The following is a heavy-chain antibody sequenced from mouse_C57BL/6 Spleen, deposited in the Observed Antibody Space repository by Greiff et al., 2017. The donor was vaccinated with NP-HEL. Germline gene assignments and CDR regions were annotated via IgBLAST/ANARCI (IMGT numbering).Heavy chain of an antibody. J-gene: IGHJ2*01. V-gene: IGHV1-69*01. CDR3: ARLKTAQATVHFDY. CDR1: GYTFTSYW. Sequence: QVQLKQPGAELVMPGASVKLSCKASGYTFTSYWMHWVKQRPGQGLEWIGEIDPADSYTNYNQQIKGKSTLTVDKSSSTAYMQLSSLKSEDSAVYYCARLKTAQATVHFDYWGQGTTLTVSS. D-gene: IGHD3-2*02. CDR2: IDPADSYT.